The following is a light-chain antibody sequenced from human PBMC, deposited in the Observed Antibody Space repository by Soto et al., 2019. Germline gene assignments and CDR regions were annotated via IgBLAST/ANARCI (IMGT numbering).Light chain of an antibody. V-gene: IGKV3-11*01. Sequence: ETVLTQSPATLSLFPGERATLSCRASQSVSNNLGWYQQKPGQAPRLLIFDASIRAPGIPARFLGSGSGTDFTLTISRLEPEDFAVYFCQQRKNWPPFTFGQGTRLEIK. J-gene: IGKJ5*01. CDR1: QSVSNN. CDR2: DAS. CDR3: QQRKNWPPFT.